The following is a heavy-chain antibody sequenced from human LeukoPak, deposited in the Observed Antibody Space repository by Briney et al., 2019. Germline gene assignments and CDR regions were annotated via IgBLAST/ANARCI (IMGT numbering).Heavy chain of an antibody. CDR3: ARHPCGGDCYSALYYFDY. J-gene: IGHJ4*02. D-gene: IGHD2-21*02. CDR2: IYPGDSDT. V-gene: IGHV5-51*01. CDR1: GYSFTSYW. Sequence: GESLKISCKGSGYSFTSYWIGWVRQLPGKGLEWMGIIYPGDSDTRYGPSFQGQVTISADKSISTAYLQWSSLKASDTAMYYCARHPCGGDCYSALYYFDYWGQGTLVTVSS.